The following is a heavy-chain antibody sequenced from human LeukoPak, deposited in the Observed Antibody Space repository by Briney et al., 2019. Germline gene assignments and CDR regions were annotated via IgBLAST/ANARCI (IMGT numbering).Heavy chain of an antibody. CDR3: AKDTALITYRKFDY. D-gene: IGHD3-10*01. V-gene: IGHV3-23*01. J-gene: IGHJ4*02. Sequence: GGSLRLSCAASGFTFSSYAMSWVRQAPGEGLEWVSAISGSGGSTYYADSVKGRFTISRDNSKNTLYLQMNSLRAEDTAVYYCAKDTALITYRKFDYWGQGTLVTVSS. CDR1: GFTFSSYA. CDR2: ISGSGGST.